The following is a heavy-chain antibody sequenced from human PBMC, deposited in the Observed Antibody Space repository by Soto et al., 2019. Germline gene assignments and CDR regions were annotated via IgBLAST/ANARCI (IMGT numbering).Heavy chain of an antibody. V-gene: IGHV3-30-3*01. J-gene: IGHJ6*02. CDR2: ISYDGSNK. CDR3: ARDNRITGTTATLWDYYYGMDV. Sequence: GGSLRLSCAASGFTFSSYAMHWVRQAPGKGLEWVAVISYDGSNKYYADSVKGRFTISRDNSKNTLYLQMNSLRAEDTAVYYCARDNRITGTTATLWDYYYGMDVWGQGTTVTVSS. D-gene: IGHD1-7*01. CDR1: GFTFSSYA.